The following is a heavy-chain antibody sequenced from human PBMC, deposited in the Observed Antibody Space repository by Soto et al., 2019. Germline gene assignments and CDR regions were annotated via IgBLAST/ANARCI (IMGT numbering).Heavy chain of an antibody. D-gene: IGHD6-13*01. J-gene: IGHJ4*02. CDR1: AYTFASYD. Sequence: ASVKVSCRASAYTFASYDINWVRQTAGQGLEWMGWMNPKSGNTGYAQKFQGRVTMTRDTSTTTAYMELSSLTSEDTGVYYCATELVGRPSIDYFDYWGQGALVTVSS. CDR3: ATELVGRPSIDYFDY. CDR2: MNPKSGNT. V-gene: IGHV1-8*01.